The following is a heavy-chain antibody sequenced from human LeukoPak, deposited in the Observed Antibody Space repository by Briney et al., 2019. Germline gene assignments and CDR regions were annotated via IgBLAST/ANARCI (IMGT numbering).Heavy chain of an antibody. CDR3: VRQYSGYESLYFDS. Sequence: ASVKVSCKASGYTFSSYTLSWLRQAPGQGLEWMGWINTNTGTPTYAQGFTGRFVLSLDSSVSTAYLQISSLKAEDIAVYYCVRQYSGYESLYFDSWGQGTLVTVSS. CDR2: INTNTGTP. V-gene: IGHV7-4-1*02. D-gene: IGHD5-12*01. CDR1: GYTFSSYT. J-gene: IGHJ4*02.